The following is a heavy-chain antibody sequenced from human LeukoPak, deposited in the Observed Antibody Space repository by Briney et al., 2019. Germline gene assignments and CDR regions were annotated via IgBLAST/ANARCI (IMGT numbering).Heavy chain of an antibody. CDR1: GFTFSTYG. CDR3: ARAEEGPFDY. CDR2: ISSSSSYI. V-gene: IGHV3-21*01. Sequence: GGSLRLSCAASGFTFSTYGMSWVRQAPGKGLEWVSSISSSSSYIYYADSVKGRFTISRDNAKNSLYLQMNSLRAEDTAVYYCARAEEGPFDYWGQGTLVTVSS. J-gene: IGHJ4*02.